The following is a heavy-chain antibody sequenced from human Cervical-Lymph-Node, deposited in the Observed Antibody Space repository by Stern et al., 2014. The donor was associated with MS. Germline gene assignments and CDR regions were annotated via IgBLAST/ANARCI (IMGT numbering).Heavy chain of an antibody. V-gene: IGHV1-69*02. D-gene: IGHD6-13*01. Sequence: QVQLVQSGAEVKKPGSSVKVSCKASGGTFSNSISWVRQAPGQGLEGLGRIIPNAGIANYAQKLQGRATITADKSTSTAYMELSSLRSDDTAVYYCARTRPGYGSDWSDAFDVWGQGTLVTVSS. CDR3: ARTRPGYGSDWSDAFDV. J-gene: IGHJ3*01. CDR1: GGTFSNS. CDR2: IIPNAGIA.